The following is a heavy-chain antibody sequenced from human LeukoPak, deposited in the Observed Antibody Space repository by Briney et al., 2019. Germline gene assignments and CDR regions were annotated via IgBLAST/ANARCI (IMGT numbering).Heavy chain of an antibody. CDR3: ARLVTSVVSDFYYFGF. J-gene: IGHJ4*02. CDR1: GYTFTSYY. CDR2: INPSGGST. Sequence: ASVKVSCKASGYTFTSYYMHWVRQAPGQGLEWMGIINPSGGSTSYAQKFQGRVTMTRDTSTSTVYMELSSLRSEDTAVYYCARLVTSVVSDFYYFGFWGQGTLVTVSS. V-gene: IGHV1-46*01. D-gene: IGHD4-23*01.